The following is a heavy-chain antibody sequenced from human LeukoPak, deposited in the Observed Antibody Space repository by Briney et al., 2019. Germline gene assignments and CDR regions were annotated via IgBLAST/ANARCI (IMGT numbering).Heavy chain of an antibody. Sequence: PGGSLRLSCAASGFTFSSYWMSWVRQAPGKGLEWVANIKQDGSEKYYVDSVKGRFTISRDNAKNSLYLQMNSLRAEDTAVYYCARTVKSEGSSGYYMDVWGKGTTVTVSS. J-gene: IGHJ6*03. V-gene: IGHV3-7*01. CDR3: ARTVKSEGSSGYYMDV. CDR1: GFTFSSYW. CDR2: IKQDGSEK.